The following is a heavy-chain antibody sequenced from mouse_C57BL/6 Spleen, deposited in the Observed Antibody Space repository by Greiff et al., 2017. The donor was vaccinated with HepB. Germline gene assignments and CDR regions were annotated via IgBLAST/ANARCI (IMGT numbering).Heavy chain of an antibody. V-gene: IGHV1-82*01. CDR2: RYPGDGDT. Sequence: QVHVKQSGPELVKPGASVKISCKASGYAFSSSWMNWVKQRPGKGLEWIGRRYPGDGDTNYNGKFKGKPTRTADQSSSPAYMQRSSLTSEDSAVYFCAREFYYGSSYAFDYWGQGTTLTVSS. D-gene: IGHD1-1*01. J-gene: IGHJ2*01. CDR1: GYAFSSSW. CDR3: AREFYYGSSYAFDY.